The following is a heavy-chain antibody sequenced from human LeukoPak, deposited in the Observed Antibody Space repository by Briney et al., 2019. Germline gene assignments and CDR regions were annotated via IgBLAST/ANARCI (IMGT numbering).Heavy chain of an antibody. Sequence: PSETLSLTCAVSGGSINNHKWWSWIRQSPGKGLEWLGEIFYTGSPNYNPSFKSRITMLVDKSNNQFSLILTSVTVADTAVYYCARDGNSYYDHWGQGTLVTVTS. V-gene: IGHV4-4*02. D-gene: IGHD4-11*01. CDR3: ARDGNSYYDH. CDR2: IFYTGSP. J-gene: IGHJ5*02. CDR1: GGSINNHKW.